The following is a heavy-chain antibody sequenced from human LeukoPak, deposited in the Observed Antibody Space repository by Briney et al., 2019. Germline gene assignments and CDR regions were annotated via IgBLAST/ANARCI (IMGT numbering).Heavy chain of an antibody. Sequence: SETLSLTCAVYGGSFSGYYWSWIRQPPGKGLEWIGSIYYSGSTYYNPSLKSRVTISVDTSKNQFSLKLSSVTAADTAVYYCARSPLGATSDFDYWGQGTLVTVSS. CDR2: IYYSGST. CDR1: GGSFSGYY. J-gene: IGHJ4*02. CDR3: ARSPLGATSDFDY. V-gene: IGHV4-34*01. D-gene: IGHD1-26*01.